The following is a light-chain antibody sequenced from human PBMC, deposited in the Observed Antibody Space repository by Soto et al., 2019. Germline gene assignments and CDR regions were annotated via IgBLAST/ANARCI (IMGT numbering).Light chain of an antibody. Sequence: QSVLTQPASVSGSPGQSITISCTGTSSDVGGYNYVSWYQQHPGKAPKLMIYDVSNRPSGASNRFSGSKSCNTASLTISWLQAEDEADYYCSSYTSSSTLLYVFGTGTKVTVL. CDR1: SSDVGGYNY. J-gene: IGLJ1*01. CDR3: SSYTSSSTLLYV. CDR2: DVS. V-gene: IGLV2-14*01.